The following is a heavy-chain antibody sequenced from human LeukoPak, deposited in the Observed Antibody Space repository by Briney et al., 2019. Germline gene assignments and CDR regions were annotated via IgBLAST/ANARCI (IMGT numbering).Heavy chain of an antibody. J-gene: IGHJ4*02. Sequence: SETLSLTCTVSGGSISSSSYYWGWIRQPPGKGLEWIGSIYYSGSTNYNPSLKSRVTISVDTSKDQFSLKLSSVTAADTAVYYCARRYSIISSFDYWGQGTLVTVSS. CDR2: IYYSGST. D-gene: IGHD2-21*01. CDR1: GGSISSSSYY. CDR3: ARRYSIISSFDY. V-gene: IGHV4-39*07.